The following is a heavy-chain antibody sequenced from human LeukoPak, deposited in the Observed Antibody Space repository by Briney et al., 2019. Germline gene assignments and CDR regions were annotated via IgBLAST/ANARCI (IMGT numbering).Heavy chain of an antibody. CDR1: GFTFSSYD. CDR3: AKPHYEYYFDY. Sequence: PGRSLRLSCAASGFTFSSYDMHWVREAPGKGLEWVAVISYDGSNKYYADSVKGRFTISRDNSKNTLYLQMNSLRAEDTAVYYCAKPHYEYYFDYWGQGTLVTVSS. CDR2: ISYDGSNK. D-gene: IGHD4-17*01. J-gene: IGHJ4*02. V-gene: IGHV3-30*18.